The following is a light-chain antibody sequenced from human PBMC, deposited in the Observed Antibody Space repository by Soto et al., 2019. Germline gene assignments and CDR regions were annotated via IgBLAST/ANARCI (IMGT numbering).Light chain of an antibody. CDR2: DAS. V-gene: IGKV3-11*01. CDR1: QSVSSY. CDR3: QQRSNWPPIT. J-gene: IGKJ5*01. Sequence: VLTQSPATLSLSEGERANLSFRSSQSVSSYLAWYQQKPGQAPRLLIYDASNRATGIPARFSGSGSGTDFTLTISSLEPEDFAVYYCQQRSNWPPITFGQGTRLEIK.